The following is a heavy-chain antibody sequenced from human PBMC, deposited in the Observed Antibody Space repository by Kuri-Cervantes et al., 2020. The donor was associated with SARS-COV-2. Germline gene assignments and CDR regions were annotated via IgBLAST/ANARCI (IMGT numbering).Heavy chain of an antibody. CDR2: INPSGGST. V-gene: IGHV1-46*01. CDR3: ARQFITYYDDSSGYYVFDY. Sequence: ASVKVSCKASGYTFTSYYMHWVRQAPGQGLEWMGIINPSGGSTSYARKFQGSHTMTRDTSTSTVYMELSSLRTEDTAVSYWARQFITYYDDSSGYYVFDYWGQGTLVTVSS. J-gene: IGHJ4*02. D-gene: IGHD3-22*01. CDR1: GYTFTSYY.